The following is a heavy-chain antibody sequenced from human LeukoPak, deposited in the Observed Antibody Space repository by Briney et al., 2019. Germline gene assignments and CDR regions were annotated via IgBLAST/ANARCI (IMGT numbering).Heavy chain of an antibody. CDR3: AIRPEMTPQHFEY. Sequence: SVKVSCKASGGIFNTHVINWVRQAPGQGLEWMGGILPIFDRTNYAQKFQGRVTISADESASSAYMELRALTSEDTAVYYCAIRPEMTPQHFEYWGQGTPVTVSS. V-gene: IGHV1-69*13. D-gene: IGHD5-24*01. CDR2: ILPIFDRT. J-gene: IGHJ4*02. CDR1: GGIFNTHV.